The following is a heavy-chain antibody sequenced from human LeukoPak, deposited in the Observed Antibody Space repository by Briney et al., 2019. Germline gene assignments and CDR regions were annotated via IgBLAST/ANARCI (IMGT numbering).Heavy chain of an antibody. Sequence: PSETLSLTCTVSGSSVSGYYWTWIRQPPGKGLEWIVYVYNSGNVNYNPSLRSRVTISLDTFKDQFSLKLSSVTAADTAIYCCARGDSHLHSSGYYYYWGQGTLVTVSS. CDR2: VYNSGNV. D-gene: IGHD3-22*01. CDR3: ARGDSHLHSSGYYYY. CDR1: GSSVSGYY. V-gene: IGHV4-59*02. J-gene: IGHJ4*02.